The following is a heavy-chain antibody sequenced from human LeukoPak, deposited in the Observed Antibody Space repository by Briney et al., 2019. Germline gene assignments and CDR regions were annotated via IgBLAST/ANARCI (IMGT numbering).Heavy chain of an antibody. CDR3: ARGPVLRAGYYYGMDV. CDR2: MNPNSGNT. CDR1: GYTFTSYD. Sequence: ASVKVSCKASGYTFTSYDINWVRQATGQGLEWMGWMNPNSGNTGYAQKFQGRVTMTRNTSISTAYMELSSLRSEDTAVYYCARGPVLRAGYYYGMDVWGQGTTVTVSS. J-gene: IGHJ6*02. V-gene: IGHV1-8*01.